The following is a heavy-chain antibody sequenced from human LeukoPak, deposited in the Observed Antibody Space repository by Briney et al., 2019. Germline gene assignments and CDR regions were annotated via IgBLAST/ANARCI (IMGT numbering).Heavy chain of an antibody. CDR3: AKGEGLLWFGESNWFDP. CDR2: IKQDGSEK. CDR1: GFTFSSYW. V-gene: IGHV3-7*01. D-gene: IGHD3-10*01. J-gene: IGHJ5*02. Sequence: GGSLRLSCAASGFTFSSYWMSWVRQAPGKGLEWVANIKQDGSEKYYVDSVKGRFTISRDNAKNSLYLQMNSLRAEDTAVYYCAKGEGLLWFGESNWFDPCGQGTLVTVSS.